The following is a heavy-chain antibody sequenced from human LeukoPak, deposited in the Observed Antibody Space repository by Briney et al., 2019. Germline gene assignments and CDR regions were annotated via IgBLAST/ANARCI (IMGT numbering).Heavy chain of an antibody. CDR2: IYYSGST. J-gene: IGHJ2*01. D-gene: IGHD4-23*01. CDR3: ARLKRLTTVAYWYFDL. V-gene: IGHV4-59*08. CDR1: GGSISSYY. Sequence: SEILSLTCTVSGGSISSYYWSWIRQPPGKGLEWIGYIYYSGSTNYNPSLKSRVTISVDTSKNQFSLKLSSVTAADTAVYYCARLKRLTTVAYWYFDLWGRGTLVTVSS.